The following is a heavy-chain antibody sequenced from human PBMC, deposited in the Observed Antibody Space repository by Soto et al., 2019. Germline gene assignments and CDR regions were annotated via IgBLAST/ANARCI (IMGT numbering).Heavy chain of an antibody. D-gene: IGHD3-3*01. Sequence: PSETLSLTCTVSGGSVSSYYWSWIRQSPEKGLERIGYIYYSGSTKYKPSLKSRVTISVDTSKNQFSLKVSSVTAADTAVYYCARDVRTTRDYDFWSGSSDWFDPWGQGTLVTVSS. V-gene: IGHV4-59*02. CDR1: GGSVSSYY. J-gene: IGHJ5*02. CDR3: ARDVRTTRDYDFWSGSSDWFDP. CDR2: IYYSGST.